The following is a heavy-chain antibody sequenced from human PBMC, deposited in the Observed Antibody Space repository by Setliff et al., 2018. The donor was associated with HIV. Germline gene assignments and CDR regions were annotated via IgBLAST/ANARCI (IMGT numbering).Heavy chain of an antibody. V-gene: IGHV4-61*02. CDR2: IYTSGST. J-gene: IGHJ3*02. Sequence: PSETLSLTCTVSGGSISSGSYYWSWIRQPAGKGLEWIGRIYTSGSTNYNPSLKSRVTISVDTSKNQFSLKLSSVTAADTAVYYCAREEAVAGVHDAFDIWGQGTMVTVSS. CDR1: GGSISSGSYY. D-gene: IGHD6-19*01. CDR3: AREEAVAGVHDAFDI.